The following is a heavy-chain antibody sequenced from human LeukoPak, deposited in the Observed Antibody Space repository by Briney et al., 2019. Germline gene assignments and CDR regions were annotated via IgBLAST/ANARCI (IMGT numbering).Heavy chain of an antibody. D-gene: IGHD3-22*01. J-gene: IGHJ4*02. Sequence: GGSLRLSCAASGFTFSSYSMNWVRQAPGKGLEWVSSISSSSSYIYYADSVKGRFTISRDNAKNSLYLQMNSLRVEDTAVYYCARDLYDSGTYYWSTFDYWGQGTLVTVSS. V-gene: IGHV3-21*01. CDR2: ISSSSSYI. CDR1: GFTFSSYS. CDR3: ARDLYDSGTYYWSTFDY.